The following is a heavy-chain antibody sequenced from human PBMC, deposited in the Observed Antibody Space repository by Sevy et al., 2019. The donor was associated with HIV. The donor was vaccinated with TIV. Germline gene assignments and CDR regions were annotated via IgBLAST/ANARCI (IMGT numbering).Heavy chain of an antibody. CDR1: GFTFSNAW. Sequence: GGSLRLSCAASGFTFSNAWMSWVRQAPGKGLEWVGRIKSKTDGGTTDYAAPVKSRFTISRDDSKNTLYLQMNSLKTEDTAVYYCTTDLGFNMMIYWGQGTLVTVSS. CDR2: IKSKTDGGTT. D-gene: IGHD3-22*01. CDR3: TTDLGFNMMIY. V-gene: IGHV3-15*01. J-gene: IGHJ4*02.